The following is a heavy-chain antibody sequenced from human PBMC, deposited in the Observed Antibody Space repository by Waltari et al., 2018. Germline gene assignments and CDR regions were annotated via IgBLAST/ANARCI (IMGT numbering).Heavy chain of an antibody. CDR1: GFTFSSYS. J-gene: IGHJ4*02. V-gene: IGHV3-48*04. CDR2: ISSSGSTI. D-gene: IGHD1-1*01. CDR3: ARDSTTVTATGDY. Sequence: EVQLVESGGGLVQPGGSLRLACADSGFTFSSYSMNWGRQGPGKGGEWVSYISSSGSTIYYAGSLKGRFTISRDNAKNSLYLQMNSLRAEDTAVYYCARDSTTVTATGDYWGQGTLVTVSS.